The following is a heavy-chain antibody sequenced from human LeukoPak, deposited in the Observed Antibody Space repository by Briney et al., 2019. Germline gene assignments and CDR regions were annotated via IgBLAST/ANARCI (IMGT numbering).Heavy chain of an antibody. CDR1: GFTSSSYG. D-gene: IGHD5-24*01. Sequence: HGGSLSLSCAASGFTSSSYGMHCVRQAPGKGLEWVAFIRFDGSNKYYADSVKGRLTISRDNSKNALYLQMNSLRAEDTAVYYCAKGDKMAIWRRTYNWFDPWGQGISVTVSS. V-gene: IGHV3-30*02. J-gene: IGHJ5*02. CDR3: AKGDKMAIWRRTYNWFDP. CDR2: IRFDGSNK.